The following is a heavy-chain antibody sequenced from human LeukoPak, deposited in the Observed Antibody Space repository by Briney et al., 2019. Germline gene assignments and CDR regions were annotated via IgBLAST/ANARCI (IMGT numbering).Heavy chain of an antibody. V-gene: IGHV1-69*05. Sequence: ASVKVSCKASGGTFSSYAISWVRQAPGQGLEWMGGIIPIFGTANYAQKFQGRVTITTDESTSTVYMELSSLRSEDTAVYYCARGPPKVVVITTWGQGTLVTVSS. J-gene: IGHJ4*02. CDR1: GGTFSSYA. CDR3: ARGPPKVVVITT. CDR2: IIPIFGTA. D-gene: IGHD3-22*01.